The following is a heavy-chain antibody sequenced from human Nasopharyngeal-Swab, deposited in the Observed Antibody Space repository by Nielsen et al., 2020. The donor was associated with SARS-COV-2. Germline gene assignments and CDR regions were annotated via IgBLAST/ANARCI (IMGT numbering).Heavy chain of an antibody. Sequence: ASVKVSCKASGYTFTSYAMHWVRQAPGQRLEWMGWINAGNGNTKYSQKFQGRVTITRDTSASTAYMELSSLRSEDTAVYYCAREQSRYCSSTSCFYQYWGQGTVVTVSS. CDR3: AREQSRYCSSTSCFYQY. J-gene: IGHJ1*01. CDR2: INAGNGNT. V-gene: IGHV1-3*01. CDR1: GYTFTSYA. D-gene: IGHD2-2*01.